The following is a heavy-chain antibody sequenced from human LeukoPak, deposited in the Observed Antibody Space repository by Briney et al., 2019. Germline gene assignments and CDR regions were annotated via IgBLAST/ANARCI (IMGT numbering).Heavy chain of an antibody. Sequence: PGGSLRLSCTASGFTFGAYLISWVRQAPGQGLEWVGYIRGKAYSEPPEYAASVKSRFTISRDDSKSIAYLQMNSLKTEDTAVYYCTRDPGPDVVVPQVNWFDSWGQGTLVTVSS. CDR2: IRGKAYSEPP. J-gene: IGHJ5*01. V-gene: IGHV3-49*04. CDR1: GFTFGAYL. D-gene: IGHD2-2*01. CDR3: TRDPGPDVVVPQVNWFDS.